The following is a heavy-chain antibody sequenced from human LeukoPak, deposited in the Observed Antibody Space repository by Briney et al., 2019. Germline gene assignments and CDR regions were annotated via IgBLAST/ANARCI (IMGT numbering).Heavy chain of an antibody. CDR3: AKSRDTAMVTGYFDY. V-gene: IGHV3-23*01. CDR2: ISGSGGSP. J-gene: IGHJ4*02. Sequence: GGSLRLSCAASGFTFSSYAMSWVRQAPGKGLEWVSAISGSGGSPYYADSVKGRFTISRDNSKNTLYLQMNSLRAEDTAVYYCAKSRDTAMVTGYFDYWGQGTLVTASS. CDR1: GFTFSSYA. D-gene: IGHD5-18*01.